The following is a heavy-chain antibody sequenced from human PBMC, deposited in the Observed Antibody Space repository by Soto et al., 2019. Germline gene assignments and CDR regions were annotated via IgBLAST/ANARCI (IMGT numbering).Heavy chain of an antibody. J-gene: IGHJ5*02. D-gene: IGHD6-19*01. V-gene: IGHV4-28*01. CDR3: ARMGYSSGWYWSWFDP. CDR2: IYFSEST. CDR1: GYSISSSNW. Sequence: QVQLQESGPGLVKPSDTLSLTCAGSGYSISSSNWWGWIRQPPGKGLEWIGHIYFSESTHYNPSLKSRVTMSVDLSKNQFSLRLSSVTAVDTAVYYCARMGYSSGWYWSWFDPWGQGTLVNVSP.